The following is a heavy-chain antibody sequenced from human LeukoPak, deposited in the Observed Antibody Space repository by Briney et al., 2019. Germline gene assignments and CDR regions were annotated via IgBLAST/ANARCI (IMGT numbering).Heavy chain of an antibody. CDR2: ISSNGGST. CDR3: VKDIMGSTDYYYGLDV. J-gene: IGHJ6*02. Sequence: GGSLRLSCSASGFSFSNYDMHWVRQAPGKGLEYVSAISSNGGSTYYADSVKGRLTISRDNSKNTLYLHMSSLRPEDTAVYFCVKDIMGSTDYYYGLDVWSQGTTVTVSS. D-gene: IGHD3-10*01. CDR1: GFSFSNYD. V-gene: IGHV3-64D*09.